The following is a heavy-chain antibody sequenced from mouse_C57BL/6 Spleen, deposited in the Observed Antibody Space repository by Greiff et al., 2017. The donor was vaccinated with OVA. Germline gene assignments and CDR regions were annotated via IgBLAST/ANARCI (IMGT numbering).Heavy chain of an antibody. CDR3: ARTDGYDY. CDR2: IDPSDSYT. D-gene: IGHD2-3*01. J-gene: IGHJ2*01. Sequence: QVQLQQPGAELVMPGASVKLSCKASGYTFTSYWMHWVKQRPGQGLEWIGEIDPSDSYTNYNQKFKGKSTLTVDKSSSPAYMQLSSLTSEDSAVYYCARTDGYDYWGQGTTLTVSS. V-gene: IGHV1-69*01. CDR1: GYTFTSYW.